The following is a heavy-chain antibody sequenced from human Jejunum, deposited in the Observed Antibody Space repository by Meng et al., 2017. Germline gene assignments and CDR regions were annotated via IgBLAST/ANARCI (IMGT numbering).Heavy chain of an antibody. D-gene: IGHD3-3*01. CDR3: AKDGGIGFTDFDY. CDR2: KYYDGSNK. CDR1: GLTVSTYG. Sequence: VESGGGVVQPGRSLRLSCAASGLTVSTYGLYWVRQAPSKGLEWVAGKYYDGSNKYYSDSVKGRLTISRDNSRNTLFVQMNSLSAEDTAVYYCAKDGGIGFTDFDYWGQGTLVTVSS. V-gene: IGHV3-30*18. J-gene: IGHJ4*02.